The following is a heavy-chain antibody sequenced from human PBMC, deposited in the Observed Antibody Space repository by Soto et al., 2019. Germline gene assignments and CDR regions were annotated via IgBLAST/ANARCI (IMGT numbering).Heavy chain of an antibody. V-gene: IGHV1-18*04. CDR1: GDTFTTNY. CDR2: ISAYNGNT. D-gene: IGHD1-1*01. J-gene: IGHJ6*02. Sequence: ASVKVSCKASGDTFTTNYLHWVRQAPGQGLEWMGWISAYNGNTNYAQKLQGRVTMTTDTSTSTAYMELRSLRPEDTAVYYCAKDGNWNDDGYYYYYGLDVWGQGTTVTVSS. CDR3: AKDGNWNDDGYYYYYGLDV.